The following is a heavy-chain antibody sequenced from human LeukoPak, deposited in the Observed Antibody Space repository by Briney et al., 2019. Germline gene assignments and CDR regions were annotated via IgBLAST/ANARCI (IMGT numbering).Heavy chain of an antibody. CDR2: TYYRSKWYN. CDR1: GDSVSSNSAA. J-gene: IGHJ6*03. CDR3: ARSTTVTTGPHYYYYYMDV. D-gene: IGHD4-17*01. V-gene: IGHV6-1*01. Sequence: SQTHSLTCAISGDSVSSNSAAWNWIRQSPSRGLEWLGRTYYRSKWYNDYAVSVKSRITINPDTSKNQFSLQLNSVTPEDTAVYYCARSTTVTTGPHYYYYYMDVWGKGTTVTVSS.